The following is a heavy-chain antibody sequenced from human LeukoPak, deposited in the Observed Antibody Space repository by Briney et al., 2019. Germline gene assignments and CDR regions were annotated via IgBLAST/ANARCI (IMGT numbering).Heavy chain of an antibody. CDR1: GFTFRNYW. CDR2: IKEDGSDK. J-gene: IGHJ6*03. CDR3: ARDQKRVDTTMVDYYYYYYMDV. D-gene: IGHD5-18*01. Sequence: PGGSLRLSCVGSGFTFRNYWMNWVRQAPGKGLEWVANIKEDGSDKYYVDSVKGRFTISRDNAKNSLYLQMNSLRADDTAMYYCARDQKRVDTTMVDYYYYYYMDVWGKGTTVTVSS. V-gene: IGHV3-7*01.